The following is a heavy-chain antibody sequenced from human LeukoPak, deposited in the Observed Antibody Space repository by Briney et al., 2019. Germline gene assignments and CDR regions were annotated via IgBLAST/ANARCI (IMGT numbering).Heavy chain of an antibody. V-gene: IGHV1-8*01. Sequence: GASVKVSCKASGYTFTSYDINWVRQATGQGLEWMGWMNPNSGNTGYAQKFQGRVTMTRNTSISTAYMELSSLRSEDTAVYYCARAGIVATGTRYFQHWGQGTLVTVSS. CDR3: ARAGIVATGTRYFQH. CDR1: GYTFTSYD. J-gene: IGHJ1*01. D-gene: IGHD6-13*01. CDR2: MNPNSGNT.